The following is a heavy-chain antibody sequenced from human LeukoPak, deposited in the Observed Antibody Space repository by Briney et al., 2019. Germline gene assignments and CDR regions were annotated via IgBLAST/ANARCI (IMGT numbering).Heavy chain of an antibody. CDR1: GYTFTNYG. Sequence: GASVKVSCTTSGYTFTNYGLSWVRQAPGQGLEWMGWISTSNGHTNYAQKFQGRVTLTTDTSTRTAYMELRSLRSNDTAVYYCARDLFAYYDLLSPLDHWGQGTLVTVSS. V-gene: IGHV1-18*01. J-gene: IGHJ4*02. CDR2: ISTSNGHT. CDR3: ARDLFAYYDLLSPLDH. D-gene: IGHD3-3*01.